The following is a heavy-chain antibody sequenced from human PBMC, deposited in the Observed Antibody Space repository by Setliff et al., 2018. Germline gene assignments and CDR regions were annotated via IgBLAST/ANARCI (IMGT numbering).Heavy chain of an antibody. V-gene: IGHV1-3*01. Sequence: ASVKVSCKASGYKFTSYAMHWVRQAPGQRLEWMGWINAGNGNTKYSQKFQGRVTITRDTSASTAYMELSSLRSEDTAVYYCARDRDIAPPGIGLRWFDPWGQGTLVTVSS. CDR1: GYKFTSYA. D-gene: IGHD6-13*01. CDR3: ARDRDIAPPGIGLRWFDP. CDR2: INAGNGNT. J-gene: IGHJ5*02.